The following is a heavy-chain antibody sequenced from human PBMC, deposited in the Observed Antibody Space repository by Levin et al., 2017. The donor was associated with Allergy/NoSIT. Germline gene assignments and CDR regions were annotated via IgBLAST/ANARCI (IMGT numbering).Heavy chain of an antibody. CDR3: ARWNNNDIYGLRDTFDI. J-gene: IGHJ3*02. D-gene: IGHD1/OR15-1a*01. V-gene: IGHV1-2*02. CDR1: GYIFTDYY. Sequence: ASVKVSCKAFGYIFTDYYIHWVRQAPGQGLEWMGWINPNNGGTIYAQNFQGRVTMTTDTSITTAYMELDRLTSAHTAVDYCARWNNNDIYGLRDTFDIWGQGTMVTVSS. CDR2: INPNNGGT.